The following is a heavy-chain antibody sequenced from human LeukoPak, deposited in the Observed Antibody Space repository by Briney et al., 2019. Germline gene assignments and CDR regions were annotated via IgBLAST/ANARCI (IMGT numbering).Heavy chain of an antibody. J-gene: IGHJ4*02. D-gene: IGHD4-17*01. Sequence: GSLRLSCAASGFTFSSHWMSWVRQAPGKGLEWVANIKQDGSEKYYVDSVKGRFTISRDNAKNSLYLQMNSLRAEDTAVYYCARGNGYGDSPFDYWGQGTLVTVSS. V-gene: IGHV3-7*01. CDR2: IKQDGSEK. CDR1: GFTFSSHW. CDR3: ARGNGYGDSPFDY.